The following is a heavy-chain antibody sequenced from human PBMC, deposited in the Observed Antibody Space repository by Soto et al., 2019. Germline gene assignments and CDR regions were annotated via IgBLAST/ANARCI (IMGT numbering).Heavy chain of an antibody. D-gene: IGHD2-8*02. Sequence: EVQLLESGGGLVQPGESLRLSCAVSGFTFSSNVMSWVRQVPGKGLEWVSVISGSGVSTYYADSVKGRFTISRDNSKSTRFWRMNSLRTEHTAVYYCATGGRSRGHLDYWGQGTLVTFSS. CDR2: ISGSGVST. CDR3: ATGGRSRGHLDY. CDR1: GFTFSSNV. V-gene: IGHV3-23*01. J-gene: IGHJ4*02.